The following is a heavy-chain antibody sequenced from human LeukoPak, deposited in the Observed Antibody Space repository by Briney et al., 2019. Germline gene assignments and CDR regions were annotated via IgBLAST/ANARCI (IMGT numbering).Heavy chain of an antibody. V-gene: IGHV4-34*01. CDR3: ARGRVGHWLVKTGYFDY. D-gene: IGHD6-19*01. CDR1: GGSFSGYY. CDR2: INHSGST. J-gene: IGHJ4*02. Sequence: SETLSLTCAVYGGSFSGYYWSWIRQPPGKGLEWIGEINHSGSTNYNPSLKSRVSISVDTSKNQFSLKLSSVTAADTAVYYCARGRVGHWLVKTGYFDYWGQGTLVTVSS.